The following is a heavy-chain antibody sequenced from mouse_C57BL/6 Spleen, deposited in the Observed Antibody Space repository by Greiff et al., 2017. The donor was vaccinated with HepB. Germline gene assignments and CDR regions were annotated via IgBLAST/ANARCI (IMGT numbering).Heavy chain of an antibody. D-gene: IGHD2-3*01. V-gene: IGHV5-4*01. Sequence: EVKLMESGGGLVKPGGSLKLSCAASGFTFSSYAMSWVRQTPEKGLEWVATISDGGSYTYYPDNVKGRFTISRDNAKNHLYLQMSHLKSEDTAMYYCAGDPGWLLRPYFDYWGQGTTLTVSS. CDR1: GFTFSSYA. CDR3: AGDPGWLLRPYFDY. J-gene: IGHJ2*01. CDR2: ISDGGSYT.